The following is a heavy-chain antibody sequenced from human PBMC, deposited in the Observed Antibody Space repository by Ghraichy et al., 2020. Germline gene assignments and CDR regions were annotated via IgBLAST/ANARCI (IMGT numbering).Heavy chain of an antibody. CDR2: IIPIFGTA. J-gene: IGHJ4*02. CDR1: GGTFSSYA. V-gene: IGHV1-69*13. D-gene: IGHD2-2*01. Sequence: SVKVSCKASGGTFSSYAISWVRQAPGQGLEWMGGIIPIFGTANYAQKFQGRVTITADESTSTAYMELSSLRSEDTAVYYCARLGCSSTSCLYYFDYWGQGTLVTVSS. CDR3: ARLGCSSTSCLYYFDY.